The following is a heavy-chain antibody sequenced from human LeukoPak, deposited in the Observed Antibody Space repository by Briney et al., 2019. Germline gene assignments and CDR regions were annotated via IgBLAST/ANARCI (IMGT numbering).Heavy chain of an antibody. V-gene: IGHV6-1*01. J-gene: IGHJ4*02. Sequence: SQTLSLTCAISGDSVSSNSAAWNWIRQSPSRGLEWLGRTYYRSKWYNDYAVSVKSRITINPDTSKSQFSLQLNSVTPEDAAVYYCAREGRDSSGWTFDYWGQGTLVTVSS. CDR3: AREGRDSSGWTFDY. D-gene: IGHD6-19*01. CDR1: GDSVSSNSAA. CDR2: TYYRSKWYN.